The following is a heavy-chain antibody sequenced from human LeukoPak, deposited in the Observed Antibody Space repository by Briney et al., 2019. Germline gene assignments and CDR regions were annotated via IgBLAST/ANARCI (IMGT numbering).Heavy chain of an antibody. Sequence: GSLRLPCVGSGFTFSDAWMSWVRQAPGKGLEWVGRIKSKSDGGTIDYAAPVKGRFTISRDDSRNTLYLQMNSLKTEDTAVYYCTTRRQDGWWGQGTLVTVS. J-gene: IGHJ4*02. CDR2: IKSKSDGGTI. D-gene: IGHD2-15*01. CDR3: TTRRQDGW. CDR1: GFTFSDAW. V-gene: IGHV3-15*01.